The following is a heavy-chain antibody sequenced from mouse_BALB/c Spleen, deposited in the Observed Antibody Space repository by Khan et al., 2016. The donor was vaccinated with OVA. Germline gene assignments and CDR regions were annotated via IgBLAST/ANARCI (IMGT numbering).Heavy chain of an antibody. CDR3: AREESLYCIVY. CDR2: IYPGTDNT. Sequence: QVQLKQSGAELVRPGASVKLSCRTSGYIFTNYWIHWVKQRSGQGLEWIARIYPGTDNTYYNEKLKDKATLTADRSSSTAYMQLSSLKSENSAVYFCAREESLYCIVYWGQGTTLTVSS. V-gene: IGHV1-76*01. D-gene: IGHD6-1*01. J-gene: IGHJ2*01. CDR1: GYIFTNYW.